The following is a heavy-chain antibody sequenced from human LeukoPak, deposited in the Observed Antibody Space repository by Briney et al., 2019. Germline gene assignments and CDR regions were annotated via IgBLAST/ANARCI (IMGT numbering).Heavy chain of an antibody. J-gene: IGHJ6*03. CDR1: GGSFSGYY. D-gene: IGHD1-7*01. CDR2: INHSGST. V-gene: IGHV4-34*01. Sequence: SETLSLTCAVYGGSFSGYYWSWIRQPPGKGLEWIGEINHSGSTNYNPSLKSRVTISVDTSKNQFSLKLSSVTAADTAVYYCARRGTTSVYYYMDVWGEGTTVTVSS. CDR3: ARRGTTSVYYYMDV.